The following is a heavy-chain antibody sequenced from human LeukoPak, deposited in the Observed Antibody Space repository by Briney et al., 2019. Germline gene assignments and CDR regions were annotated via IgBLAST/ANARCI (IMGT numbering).Heavy chain of an antibody. V-gene: IGHV1-2*02. CDR3: ARVAAAGLYYFDY. J-gene: IGHJ4*02. D-gene: IGHD6-13*01. Sequence: ASVKVSCKASGYTFTGYYMHWVRQAPGQGLEWMGWINPNSGGTNYAQKFQGRVTITADESTSTAYMELSSLRSEDTAVYYCARVAAAGLYYFDYWGQGTLVTVSS. CDR2: INPNSGGT. CDR1: GYTFTGYY.